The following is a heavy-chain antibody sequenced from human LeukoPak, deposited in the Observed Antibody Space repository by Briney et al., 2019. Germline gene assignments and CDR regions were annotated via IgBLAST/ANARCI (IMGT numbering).Heavy chain of an antibody. J-gene: IGHJ4*02. V-gene: IGHV3-23*01. Sequence: GGSLRLSCAASGFTFSNYAMSWVRQAPGKGLEWVSTISGSASNTYYADSVKGRFTISRDNSKTTLYLQMNSLRADDTAVYYCAKGFQTYGELSFDVWGQGTLVAVSS. CDR3: AKGFQTYGELSFDV. CDR1: GFTFSNYA. D-gene: IGHD4-17*01. CDR2: ISGSASNT.